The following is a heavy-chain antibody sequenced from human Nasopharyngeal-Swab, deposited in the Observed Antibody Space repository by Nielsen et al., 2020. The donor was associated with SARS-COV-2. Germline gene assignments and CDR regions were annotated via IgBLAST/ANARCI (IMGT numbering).Heavy chain of an antibody. CDR3: ARYGGIQILTGYFDY. J-gene: IGHJ4*02. CDR2: ISSSGSTI. Sequence: GESLKISCAASGFTFSDYYMSWIRQAQGKGLEWVSYISSSGSTIYYADSVKGRFTISRDNAKNSLYLQTNSLRAEDTAVYYCARYGGIQILTGYFDYWGPGTLVTVSS. D-gene: IGHD3-9*01. V-gene: IGHV3-11*04. CDR1: GFTFSDYY.